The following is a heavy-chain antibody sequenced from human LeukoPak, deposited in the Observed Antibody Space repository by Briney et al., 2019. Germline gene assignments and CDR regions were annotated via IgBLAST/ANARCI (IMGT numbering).Heavy chain of an antibody. CDR3: AKDQKQWLAPGYFDY. J-gene: IGHJ4*02. V-gene: IGHV3-23*01. CDR2: ISGSGGST. D-gene: IGHD6-19*01. CDR1: GFTFSSYA. Sequence: GGSLRLSCAASGFTFSSYAMSWVRQAPGKGLEWVSAISGSGGSTYYAGSVKGRFTISRDNSKNTLYLQMNSLRAEDTAVYYCAKDQKQWLAPGYFDYWGQGTLVTVSS.